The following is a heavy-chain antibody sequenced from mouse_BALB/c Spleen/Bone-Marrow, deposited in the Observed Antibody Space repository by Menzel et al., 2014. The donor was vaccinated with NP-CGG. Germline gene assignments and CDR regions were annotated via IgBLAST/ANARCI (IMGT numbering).Heavy chain of an antibody. Sequence: EVKLMESGGGLVKPGGSLKLSCAASGFTFSDYYMYWVRQTPEKRLEWVATISDGGSYTDYPGSVKGRFTVSRDNAENNLYLQMSSLKSEDTAMYYCARTYRPFALDYWGQGTSVTVSS. CDR2: ISDGGSYT. V-gene: IGHV5-4*02. J-gene: IGHJ4*01. CDR1: GFTFSDYY. CDR3: ARTYRPFALDY. D-gene: IGHD2-14*01.